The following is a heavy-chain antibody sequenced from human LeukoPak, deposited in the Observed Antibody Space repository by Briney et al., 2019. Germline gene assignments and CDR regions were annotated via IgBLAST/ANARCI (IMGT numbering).Heavy chain of an antibody. J-gene: IGHJ4*02. D-gene: IGHD6-13*01. Sequence: GGSLRLSCAASGFTFSSYAMHWVREAPGKGLEWVAVISYDGSNKYYADSVKGRFTISGDNSKNTLYLQMNSLRAEDTAVYYCARDFIAAAGPFDYWGQGTLVTVSS. CDR2: ISYDGSNK. CDR3: ARDFIAAAGPFDY. CDR1: GFTFSSYA. V-gene: IGHV3-30-3*01.